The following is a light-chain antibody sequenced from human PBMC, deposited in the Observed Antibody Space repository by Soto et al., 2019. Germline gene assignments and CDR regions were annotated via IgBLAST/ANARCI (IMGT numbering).Light chain of an antibody. J-gene: IGKJ4*01. CDR3: QQYGNSPLT. CDR2: GAS. Sequence: EIVLTQSAGTLSLSPGERATLSCRASQSVRSSYFAWYQQKPGQAPRLLIFGASTRAPGIPDRFSGSGSGTDFTLTISKLEPEDFALFYCQQYGNSPLTFGGGTKVDI. V-gene: IGKV3-20*01. CDR1: QSVRSSY.